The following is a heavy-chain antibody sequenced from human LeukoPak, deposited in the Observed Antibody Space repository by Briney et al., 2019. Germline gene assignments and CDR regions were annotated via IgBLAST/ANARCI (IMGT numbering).Heavy chain of an antibody. J-gene: IGHJ6*02. V-gene: IGHV5-51*01. CDR1: GYSFTSYW. D-gene: IGHD3-9*01. CDR2: IYPGDSDT. Sequence: GESLKISCKGSGYSFTSYWIGWVRQMPGKGLELMGIIYPGDSDTRYSPSFQGQVTISADKSISTAYLQWSSLKASDTATYYCARHGYYDILTGLLGMYGMDVWGQGTTVTVSS. CDR3: ARHGYYDILTGLLGMYGMDV.